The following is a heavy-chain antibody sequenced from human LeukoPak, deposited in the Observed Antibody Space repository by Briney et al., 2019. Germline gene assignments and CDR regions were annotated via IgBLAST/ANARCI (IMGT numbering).Heavy chain of an antibody. CDR2: IIPILGIA. D-gene: IGHD3-22*01. V-gene: IGHV1-69*04. CDR1: GGTFSSYA. J-gene: IGHJ5*02. Sequence: GSSVKVSCKASGGTFSSYAISWVRQAPGQGLEWMGRIIPILGIANYAQKFQGRVTITADKSTSTAYMELSSLRSEDTAVYYCARGPLYYYYDSSNSPRLEDPWGQGTLVTVSS. CDR3: ARGPLYYYYDSSNSPRLEDP.